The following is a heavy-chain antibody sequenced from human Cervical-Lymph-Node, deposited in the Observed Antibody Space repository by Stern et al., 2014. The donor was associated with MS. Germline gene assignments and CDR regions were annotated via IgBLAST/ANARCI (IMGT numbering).Heavy chain of an antibody. Sequence: VQLVQSGSELKKPGASVKVSCKASGYSFTNYAMNWVRQAPGQGLEWMGWINTHTGHPTYGQGYTGRFVLSLDTSVSTAYLQISSLKVEDTAVYYCARGGASWRYGMDVWGQGTTVTVSS. CDR3: ARGGASWRYGMDV. V-gene: IGHV7-4-1*02. CDR1: GYSFTNYA. CDR2: INTHTGHP. J-gene: IGHJ6*02. D-gene: IGHD5-12*01.